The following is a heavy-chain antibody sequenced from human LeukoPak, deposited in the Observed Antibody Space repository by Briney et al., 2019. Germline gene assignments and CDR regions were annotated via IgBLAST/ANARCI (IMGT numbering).Heavy chain of an antibody. Sequence: PRASVTVSCKASGYTFTGYYMHWVRQAPGQGLEWMGWINPNSGGTNYAQKFQGRVTMTRETSISTAHMELTRLRSDDTAVYYCARRVLVIAATGQNWFDPWGQGTLVTVSS. CDR2: INPNSGGT. V-gene: IGHV1-2*02. D-gene: IGHD2-15*01. J-gene: IGHJ5*02. CDR1: GYTFTGYY. CDR3: ARRVLVIAATGQNWFDP.